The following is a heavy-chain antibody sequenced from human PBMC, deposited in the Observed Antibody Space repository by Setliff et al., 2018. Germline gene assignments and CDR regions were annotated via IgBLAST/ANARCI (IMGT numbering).Heavy chain of an antibody. V-gene: IGHV3-23*01. D-gene: IGHD6-19*01. CDR2: ISGDSEYI. CDR3: VNHNPARRSPAGTALDS. CDR1: GFTFSSYW. J-gene: IGHJ4*02. Sequence: PGGSLRLSCAASGFTFSSYWMSWVRQAPGKGLEWVSAISGDSEYIYYRDSVKGRFTISRANSKNTLYLQMNNLRVEDTARYYCVNHNPARRSPAGTALDSWGQGTLVTVSS.